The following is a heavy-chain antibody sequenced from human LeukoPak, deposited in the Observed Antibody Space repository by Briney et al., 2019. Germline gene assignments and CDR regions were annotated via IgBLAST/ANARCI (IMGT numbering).Heavy chain of an antibody. Sequence: SETLSLTCAVYGGSFSGYYWSWIRQPPGKGLEWIGEINHSGSTNYNPSLKSRVTISVDTSKNQFSLKLSSVTAADTAVYYCARLFKPAPSSSWYGDWFDPWGQGTLVTVSS. J-gene: IGHJ5*02. CDR1: GGSFSGYY. CDR3: ARLFKPAPSSSWYGDWFDP. D-gene: IGHD6-13*01. CDR2: INHSGST. V-gene: IGHV4-34*01.